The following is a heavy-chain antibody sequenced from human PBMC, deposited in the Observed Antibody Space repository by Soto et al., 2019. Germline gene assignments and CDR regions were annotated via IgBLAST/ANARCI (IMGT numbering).Heavy chain of an antibody. D-gene: IGHD4-17*01. CDR1: GFTFSSYW. V-gene: IGHV3-74*01. Sequence: EVQLVESGGGLVQPGGSQRLSCAASGFTFSSYWMHWVRQAPGKGLVWVSRINSDGSTTNYADSVEGRFTISRDIAKNTLYLQMNSLRAEDTAVYYCARSAYGDYFYYYYMDVWGKGTTVTVSS. CDR2: INSDGSTT. J-gene: IGHJ6*03. CDR3: ARSAYGDYFYYYYMDV.